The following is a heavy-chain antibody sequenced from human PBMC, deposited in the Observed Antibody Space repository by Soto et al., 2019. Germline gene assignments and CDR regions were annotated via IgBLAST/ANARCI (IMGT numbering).Heavy chain of an antibody. Sequence: QVQLVQAGAEVKKSGASVKVSCKASRYTFISYDINWVRQATGQGLEWMGWMNPNSGNTGYAQKFQGRITMTRNTSTNTAYMELSSLRSEDTAVYYCAREGYCTNGVCYEAGHFDYWGQGTLVTVSS. D-gene: IGHD2-8*01. CDR3: AREGYCTNGVCYEAGHFDY. CDR1: RYTFISYD. J-gene: IGHJ4*02. CDR2: MNPNSGNT. V-gene: IGHV1-8*01.